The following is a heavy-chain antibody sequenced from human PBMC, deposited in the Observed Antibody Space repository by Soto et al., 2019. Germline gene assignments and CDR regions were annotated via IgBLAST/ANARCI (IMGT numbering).Heavy chain of an antibody. J-gene: IGHJ4*02. Sequence: LSLTGAVSCHSISGGGYYWSWIRQHPGKGLEWIGYIYYSGSTYYNPSLKCRVTISVDTSKNQFSLKLSSVTAADTAVYYCARDDFGGEAFDYWGQG. CDR3: ARDDFGGEAFDY. CDR2: IYYSGST. CDR1: CHSISGGGYY. V-gene: IGHV4-31*11. D-gene: IGHD4-17*01.